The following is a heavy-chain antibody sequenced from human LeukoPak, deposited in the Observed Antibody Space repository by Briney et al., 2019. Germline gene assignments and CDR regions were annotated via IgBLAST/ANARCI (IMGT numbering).Heavy chain of an antibody. V-gene: IGHV3-74*01. CDR3: ARKAIGETTSPCDY. Sequence: GGSLRLSCAASGFTFSIYWIHWVRQVPGKGLVWVSRIDSDGSSTTYADSVKGRFTISRDNAKNTLYLQMNSLRAEDTAVYYCARKAIGETTSPCDYWGLGPRVTVSS. CDR1: GFTFSIYW. CDR2: IDSDGSST. D-gene: IGHD1-7*01. J-gene: IGHJ4*02.